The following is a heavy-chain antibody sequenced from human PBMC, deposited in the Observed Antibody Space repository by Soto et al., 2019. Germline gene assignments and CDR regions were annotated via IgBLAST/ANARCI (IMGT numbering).Heavy chain of an antibody. Sequence: ASVKVSCKASGYTFSDYYIHWVRQAPGQGLEWMGWINPNSGGTSYAQKFQGRVTMTRDTSTSTVYMELSSLRSEDTAVYYCARAAGQGHLDYWGQGTLVTVSS. CDR2: INPNSGGT. V-gene: IGHV1-2*02. J-gene: IGHJ4*02. CDR1: GYTFSDYY. CDR3: ARAAGQGHLDY.